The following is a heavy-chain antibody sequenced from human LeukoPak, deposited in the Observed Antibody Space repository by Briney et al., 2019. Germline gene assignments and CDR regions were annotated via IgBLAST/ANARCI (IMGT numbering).Heavy chain of an antibody. D-gene: IGHD1-26*01. CDR2: ISAYNGNT. J-gene: IGHJ4*02. V-gene: IGHV1-18*01. CDR1: GYTFTSYG. CDR3: VRDPGAPGIDLDF. Sequence: ASVKVSCKASGYTFTSYGISWVRQAPGQGLEWMGWISAYNGNTNYAQELQGRVTMTTDTSTSTAYMELTWLRSDDTAVYFCVRDPGAPGIDLDFWGQGTLVTVSS.